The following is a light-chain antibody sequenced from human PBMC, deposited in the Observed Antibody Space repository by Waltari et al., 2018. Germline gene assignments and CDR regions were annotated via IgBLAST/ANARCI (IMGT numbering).Light chain of an antibody. J-gene: IGKJ4*01. Sequence: DIQMTQSPSTLSASVGDRVTITCRASQSISDWLAWYQQKPGKAPHLLIYKASSLQSGVPSSFSGSGSGTEFTLTISSLQPDDFATYYCQQYNSYPLTFGGGTKVEIK. CDR1: QSISDW. V-gene: IGKV1-5*03. CDR2: KAS. CDR3: QQYNSYPLT.